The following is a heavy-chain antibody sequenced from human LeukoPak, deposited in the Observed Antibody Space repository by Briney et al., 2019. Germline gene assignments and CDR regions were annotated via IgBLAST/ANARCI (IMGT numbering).Heavy chain of an antibody. J-gene: IGHJ4*02. CDR3: ARVLSGGFGDYYFDY. CDR1: GGSISNSY. D-gene: IGHD3-10*01. CDR2: TSYSGST. Sequence: SETLSLTCTVSGGSISNSYWSWVRQPPGKGLEWIGYTSYSGSTNYNPSLKSRVTMSVDTSTDQFSLRLISVTAADTAVYYCARVLSGGFGDYYFDYWGQGTLVTVSS. V-gene: IGHV4-59*08.